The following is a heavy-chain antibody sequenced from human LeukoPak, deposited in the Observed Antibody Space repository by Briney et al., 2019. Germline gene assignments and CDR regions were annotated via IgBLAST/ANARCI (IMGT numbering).Heavy chain of an antibody. CDR3: STGGGTHDY. J-gene: IGHJ4*02. D-gene: IGHD2-15*01. CDR1: GLTFNNAW. V-gene: IGHV3-15*01. CDR2: IRSRSAGGTT. Sequence: GGSLGLSCAASGLTFNNAWMSWVRQAPGKGLEWVCRIRSRSAGGTTDYGAPVKGRFTISRDDSKNTLYLQMNSLKTEDTAVYYCSTGGGTHDYWGQGTLVTVSS.